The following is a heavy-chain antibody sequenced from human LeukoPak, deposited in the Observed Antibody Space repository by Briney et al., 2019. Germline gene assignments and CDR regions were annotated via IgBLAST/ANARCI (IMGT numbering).Heavy chain of an antibody. J-gene: IGHJ5*02. V-gene: IGHV1-18*01. D-gene: IGHD3-10*01. CDR1: GYTFTSYG. CDR2: INAYNGNT. CDR3: ARDFYGSGSYYSFDP. Sequence: GASVKVSCTASGYTFTSYGINWVRQAPGQGLEWMGWINAYNGNTNYAQKLQGRVTMTTDTSTSTAYMELRSLRSDDTAIYYCARDFYGSGSYYSFDPWGQGTLVTVSS.